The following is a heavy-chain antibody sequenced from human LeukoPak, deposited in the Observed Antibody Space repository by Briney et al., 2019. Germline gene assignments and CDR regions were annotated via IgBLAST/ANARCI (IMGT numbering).Heavy chain of an antibody. CDR3: AKDQDGYIYNRFDY. J-gene: IGHJ4*02. D-gene: IGHD5-24*01. Sequence: GGSLRLSCAASGFIFSIYGLHWVRQAPGRGLEWVAFIRLDGSNQYYADSVKGRFTISRDNSRNTLYLQMNSLRPEDTAVYYCAKDQDGYIYNRFDYWGQGSLVTVSS. CDR2: IRLDGSNQ. CDR1: GFIFSIYG. V-gene: IGHV3-30*02.